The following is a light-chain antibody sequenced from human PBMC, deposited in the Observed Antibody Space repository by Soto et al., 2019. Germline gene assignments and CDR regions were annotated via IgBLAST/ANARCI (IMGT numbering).Light chain of an antibody. CDR3: CSYTTSNTRQIV. J-gene: IGLJ1*01. Sequence: QSALTQPASVSGSPGQSITISCTGTSSDVGGYNYVSWYQQHPGKAPKFMIYDVSNRPSGVSNRFSGYKSGNTASLTISGLQAEDEDEYYCCSYTTSNTRQIVVGTGTKLTVL. CDR1: SSDVGGYNY. CDR2: DVS. V-gene: IGLV2-14*01.